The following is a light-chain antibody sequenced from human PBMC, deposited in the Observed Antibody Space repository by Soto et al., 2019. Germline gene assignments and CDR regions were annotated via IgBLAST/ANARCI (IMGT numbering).Light chain of an antibody. CDR2: KAS. CDR3: QQYNSYSET. V-gene: IGKV1-5*03. CDR1: QSISSW. J-gene: IGKJ1*01. Sequence: DIQMTQSPSTLSASVGDSITITCRASQSISSWLAWYQQKPGKAPMLLIYKASSLESGVPSRFSGSGSGTEFTLTISSLQPDDFATYYCQQYNSYSETFGQGTKVDI.